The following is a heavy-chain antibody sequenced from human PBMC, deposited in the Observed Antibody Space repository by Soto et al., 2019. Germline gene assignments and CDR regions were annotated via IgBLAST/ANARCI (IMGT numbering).Heavy chain of an antibody. Sequence: PGGSLRLSCAASGFTVSSNYMSWVRQAPGKGLEWVSVIYSGGSTYYADSVKGRFTISRDNSKNTLYLQMNSLRAEDTAVYYCARQGYGPNYVHFDYWGQGTLVTVSS. CDR3: ARQGYGPNYVHFDY. CDR2: IYSGGST. J-gene: IGHJ4*02. V-gene: IGHV3-66*04. D-gene: IGHD3-16*01. CDR1: GFTVSSNY.